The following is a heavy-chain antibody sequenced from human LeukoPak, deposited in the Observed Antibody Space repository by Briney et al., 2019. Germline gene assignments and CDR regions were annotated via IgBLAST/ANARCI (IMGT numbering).Heavy chain of an antibody. CDR3: ARKYLGFGNFYQGL. J-gene: IGHJ4*02. CDR1: GFTVSSNY. Sequence: PGGSLRLSCAASGFTVSSNYMSWVRQAPGEGLEWVSVIYSSGNAYYADSVKGRFTISRDNSKNTLYLQINSLRAEDTAVYYCARKYLGFGNFYQGLWGPGNLVTVSS. D-gene: IGHD3-10*01. CDR2: IYSSGNA. V-gene: IGHV3-53*01.